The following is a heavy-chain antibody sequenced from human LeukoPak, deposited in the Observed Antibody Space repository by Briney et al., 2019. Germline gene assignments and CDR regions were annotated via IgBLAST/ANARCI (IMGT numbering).Heavy chain of an antibody. V-gene: IGHV4-59*11. D-gene: IGHD4-17*01. CDR1: ADSFSSHY. J-gene: IGHJ3*02. CDR2: ISYIGST. Sequence: SETLSLTRAVSADSFSSHYWTWIRQPPGKGLEWIGYISYIGSTNYNPSLKSRVTISIDTSKNQFSLKLSSVTAADTAVYYCARDLVTVTKGFDIWGQGTMVSVSS. CDR3: ARDLVTVTKGFDI.